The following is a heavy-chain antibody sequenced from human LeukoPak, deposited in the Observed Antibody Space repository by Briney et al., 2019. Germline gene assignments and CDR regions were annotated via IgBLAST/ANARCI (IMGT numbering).Heavy chain of an antibody. Sequence: GGSLRLSCAASGFTFSSYGMSWFRQAPGKGPEGVGFIKSKTFGATAEYAASLKGRFSISTDDSKGIAYLQMNSLITEDTGVYHCARGVIVGAAYFDYWGQGTLVTVSS. D-gene: IGHD1-26*01. CDR3: ARGVIVGAAYFDY. CDR1: GFTFSSYG. V-gene: IGHV3-49*03. CDR2: IKSKTFGATA. J-gene: IGHJ4*02.